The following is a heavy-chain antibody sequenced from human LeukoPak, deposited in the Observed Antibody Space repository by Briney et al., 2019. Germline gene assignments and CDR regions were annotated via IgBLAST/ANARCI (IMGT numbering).Heavy chain of an antibody. CDR2: IWSDGSNQ. CDR3: ARYSRITSVGTSWFDP. CDR1: GFTFSSYG. D-gene: IGHD6-13*01. Sequence: GRSLRLTCAASGFTFSSYGMHWVRQAPGKGLEWAALIWSDGSNQNYADFVKGRFTISRDNSKNTAYLQMNSLRVEDTAVYYCARYSRITSVGTSWFDPWGQGTRVTVSS. J-gene: IGHJ5*02. V-gene: IGHV3-33*01.